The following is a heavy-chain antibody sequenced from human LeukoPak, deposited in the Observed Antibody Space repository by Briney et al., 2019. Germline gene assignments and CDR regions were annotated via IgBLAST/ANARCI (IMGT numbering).Heavy chain of an antibody. J-gene: IGHJ6*02. D-gene: IGHD3-10*01. CDR1: GGSISGYY. CDR3: ARDYVVSYYYGSGPKGYGMDV. V-gene: IGHV4-59*12. Sequence: SETLSLTCIVSGGSISGYYWSWVRQPPGKGLEWIGSIYYSGSTYYNPSLKSRVTISVDASKNQFSLKLSSVTAADTAVYYCARDYVVSYYYGSGPKGYGMDVWGQGTTVTVSS. CDR2: IYYSGST.